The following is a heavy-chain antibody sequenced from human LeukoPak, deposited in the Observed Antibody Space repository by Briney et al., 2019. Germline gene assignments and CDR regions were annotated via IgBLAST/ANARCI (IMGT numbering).Heavy chain of an antibody. J-gene: IGHJ4*02. CDR1: GFTFSDYY. CDR3: ARDGGYCSGGNCYSED. V-gene: IGHV3-11*06. Sequence: GGSLRLSCAASGFTFSDYYMTWIRQAPGKGLEWVSYISSSGSYINYADSVKGRFTISRDNAKNSLYLQMNSLRAEDTAVYYCARDGGYCSGGNCYSEDWGQGTPVTVSS. CDR2: ISSSGSYI. D-gene: IGHD2-15*01.